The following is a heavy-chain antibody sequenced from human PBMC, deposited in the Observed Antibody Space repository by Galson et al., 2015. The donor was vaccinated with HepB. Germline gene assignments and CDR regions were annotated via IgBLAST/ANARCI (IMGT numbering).Heavy chain of an antibody. CDR1: GDSINSDDYY. CDR2: IYASGSI. D-gene: IGHD2-21*02. Sequence: TLSLTCTVSGDSINSDDYYWSWIRQPAGKGLEYIGRIYASGSINYNPSFKSRVTLSVDSSKTQFSLKLKSVTATDTAVYYCARGRHYVVGTVDSWGQGTLVTVSS. V-gene: IGHV4-61*02. J-gene: IGHJ4*02. CDR3: ARGRHYVVGTVDS.